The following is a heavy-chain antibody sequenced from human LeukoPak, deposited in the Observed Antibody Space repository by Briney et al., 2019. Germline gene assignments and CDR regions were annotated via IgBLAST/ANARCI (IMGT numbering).Heavy chain of an antibody. J-gene: IGHJ4*02. V-gene: IGHV3-23*01. CDR1: GFTFSSYA. Sequence: GGSLRLSCAASGFTFSSYAMSWVRQAPGKGLEWVSAISGSGDSTNYADSVKGRFTISRDNSKNTLFLQMNSLSAEDTAVYYCVRAGSGYDLGDFDYWGQGTLVTVSS. CDR2: ISGSGDST. CDR3: VRAGSGYDLGDFDY. D-gene: IGHD5-12*01.